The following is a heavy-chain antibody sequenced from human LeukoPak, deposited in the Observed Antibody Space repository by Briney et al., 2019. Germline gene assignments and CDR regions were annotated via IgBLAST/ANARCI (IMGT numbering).Heavy chain of an antibody. J-gene: IGHJ6*02. CDR3: ARGSYGSDLDV. D-gene: IGHD3-10*01. V-gene: IGHV1-18*01. Sequence: ASVRVSCKASGYTFTSYGIGWVRQAPGQGLEWMGWISAHNGNTNYAQKFQGRVTMTTDTSTSTAYMEVRSLRSDDTAVYYCARGSYGSDLDVWGQGTTVIVSS. CDR1: GYTFTSYG. CDR2: ISAHNGNT.